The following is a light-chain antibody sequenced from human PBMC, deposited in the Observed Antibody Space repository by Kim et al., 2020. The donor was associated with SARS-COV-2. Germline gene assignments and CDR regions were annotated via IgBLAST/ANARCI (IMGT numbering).Light chain of an antibody. CDR2: DAS. CDR1: QGVYGH. CDR3: QQYSDWPWT. Sequence: VSPGESATLSCRASQGVYGHLAWYQQKPGQTPRLLIYDASTRATGIPATFSGSGSGTEFTLTISSLQSEDFALYYCQQYSDWPWTFGQGTKVDIK. J-gene: IGKJ1*01. V-gene: IGKV3-15*01.